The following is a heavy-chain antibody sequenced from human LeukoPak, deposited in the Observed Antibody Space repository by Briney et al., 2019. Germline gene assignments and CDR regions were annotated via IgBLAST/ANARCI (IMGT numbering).Heavy chain of an antibody. Sequence: SETLSLTCTVSGGSISNYYWNWIRQAPGKGLEWIGFIYYSGSTNYNPSLKSRVTISVDTSKNQFSLKLSSVTAADTAVYYCASSCSSTSCYSTVHYGMDVWDQGTTVTVSS. V-gene: IGHV4-59*01. CDR1: GGSISNYY. D-gene: IGHD2-2*01. CDR3: ASSCSSTSCYSTVHYGMDV. CDR2: IYYSGST. J-gene: IGHJ6*02.